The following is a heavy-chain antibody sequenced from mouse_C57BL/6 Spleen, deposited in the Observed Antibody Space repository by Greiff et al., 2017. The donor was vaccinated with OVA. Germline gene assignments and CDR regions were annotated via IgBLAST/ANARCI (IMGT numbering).Heavy chain of an antibody. CDR2: IYPSDSET. D-gene: IGHD2-2*01. V-gene: IGHV1-61*01. CDR3: ARGDPYGYDVYFDY. Sequence: QVQLKQPGAELVRPGSSVKLSCKASGYTFTSYWMDWVKQRPGQGLEWIGNIYPSDSETHYNQKFKDKATLTVDKSSSTAYMQLSSLTSEDSAVYYGARGDPYGYDVYFDYWGQGTTLTVSS. CDR1: GYTFTSYW. J-gene: IGHJ2*01.